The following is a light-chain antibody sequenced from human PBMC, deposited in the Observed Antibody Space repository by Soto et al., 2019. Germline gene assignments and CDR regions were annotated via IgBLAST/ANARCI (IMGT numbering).Light chain of an antibody. V-gene: IGKV3-20*01. CDR1: QSVRSSR. J-gene: IGKJ1*01. CDR2: GAS. Sequence: IVLTQQTGTLSLSPGERATLSCRASQSVRSSRLARYQQKPGQAPRLLIYGASSRATGIPDRISCSGSGTDSTLTIRTQEPEDFAGYYYQQYGQTFGQGTKVDIK. CDR3: QQYGQT.